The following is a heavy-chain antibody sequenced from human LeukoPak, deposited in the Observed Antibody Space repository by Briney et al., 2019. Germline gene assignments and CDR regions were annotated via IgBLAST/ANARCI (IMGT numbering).Heavy chain of an antibody. J-gene: IGHJ4*02. CDR1: GFTFSSYA. Sequence: GGSLRLSCAASGFTFSSYAMSWVRQAPGKGLEWVSAISGSGGSTYYADSVKGRFTISRDNSKSTLYLQMNSLRAEDTAVYYCAKLAADRLRTENFDYWGQGTLVTVSS. D-gene: IGHD6-13*01. CDR3: AKLAADRLRTENFDY. CDR2: ISGSGGST. V-gene: IGHV3-23*01.